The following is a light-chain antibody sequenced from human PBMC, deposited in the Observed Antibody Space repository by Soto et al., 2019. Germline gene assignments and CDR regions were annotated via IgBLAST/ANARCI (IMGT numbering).Light chain of an antibody. CDR1: QTIDTY. CDR3: QQYNSYSKYT. J-gene: IGKJ5*01. CDR2: DAS. Sequence: DIQFTQSPSSLAASVCDRVTITCLASQTIDTYVNWYQQKPGKAPKLLIYDASSLESGVPSRFSGSGSGTEFTLTISSLQPDDFATYYCQQYNSYSKYTFGQGTRLEIK. V-gene: IGKV1-5*01.